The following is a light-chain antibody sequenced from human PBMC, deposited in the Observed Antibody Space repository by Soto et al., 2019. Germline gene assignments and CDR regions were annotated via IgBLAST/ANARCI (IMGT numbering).Light chain of an antibody. CDR1: HIFLNSSNKKNY. J-gene: IGKJ5*01. CDR3: QQYYDSPST. CDR2: WAS. V-gene: IGKV4-1*01. Sequence: DIVMTQSPDSLAVSLGEMATINCKSIHIFLNSSNKKNYLTWYQQKPGQPPNLLIYWASTRESGVPDRFSGSGSGTDFTLTISSLQAEDVAVYYCQQYYDSPSTFGQGTRLEIK.